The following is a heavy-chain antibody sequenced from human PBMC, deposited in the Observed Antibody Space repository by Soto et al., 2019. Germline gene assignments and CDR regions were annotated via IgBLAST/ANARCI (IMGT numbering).Heavy chain of an antibody. CDR3: ATPSGY. V-gene: IGHV1-46*01. CDR2: TNPSAGST. D-gene: IGHD3-10*01. J-gene: IGHJ4*02. CDR1: GYTFTSDY. Sequence: QVQLVQSGAEVKKPGASVRVSCKASGYTFTSDYMHWVRQAPGQGLEWMGLTNPSAGSTSYAQNFQGRVTLTRDTSTSTVFMALSSLRYEDTATYYCATPSGYWGQGTLVTVSS.